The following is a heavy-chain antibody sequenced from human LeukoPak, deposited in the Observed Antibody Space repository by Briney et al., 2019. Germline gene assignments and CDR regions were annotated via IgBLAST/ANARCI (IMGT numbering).Heavy chain of an antibody. CDR3: ARALYYDFWRGSPDDAFDI. D-gene: IGHD3-3*01. Sequence: GGSLRLSCAASGFTFDDYGMSWVRQAPGKGLEWVSGINWNGGSTGYADSVKGRFTISRDNAKNSLYLQMNSLRAEDTALYHCARALYYDFWRGSPDDAFDIWGQGTMVTVSS. CDR2: INWNGGST. J-gene: IGHJ3*02. V-gene: IGHV3-20*01. CDR1: GFTFDDYG.